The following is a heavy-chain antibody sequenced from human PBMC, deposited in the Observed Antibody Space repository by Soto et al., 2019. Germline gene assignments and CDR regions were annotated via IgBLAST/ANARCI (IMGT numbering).Heavy chain of an antibody. CDR2: IYYSGSA. Sequence: QVQLQGSGPGLVKPSETLSLTCTVSGGSISSYYWSWIRQPPGKGLEWIGYIYYSGSANYNPSLKSRDNKSERSAKNHSYLKLNPVTAAETGVYDCAREQQQLNVGMHVRGQGTTVSVPS. D-gene: IGHD6-13*01. CDR1: GGSISSYY. CDR3: AREQQQLNVGMHV. V-gene: IGHV4-59*01. J-gene: IGHJ6*02.